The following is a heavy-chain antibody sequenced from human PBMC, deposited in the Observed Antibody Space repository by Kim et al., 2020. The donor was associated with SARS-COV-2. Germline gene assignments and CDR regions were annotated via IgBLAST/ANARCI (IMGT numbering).Heavy chain of an antibody. V-gene: IGHV3-7*01. D-gene: IGHD6-13*01. CDR1: GFTFSSYW. CDR2: IKQDGSEK. J-gene: IGHJ6*02. Sequence: GGSLRLSCAASGFTFSSYWMSWVRQAPGKGLEWVANIKQDGSEKYYVDSVKGRFTISRDNAKNSLYLQMNSLRAEDTAVYYCARDRGYSSSEQPKNYYYYYGMDVWGQGTTVTVSS. CDR3: ARDRGYSSSEQPKNYYYYYGMDV.